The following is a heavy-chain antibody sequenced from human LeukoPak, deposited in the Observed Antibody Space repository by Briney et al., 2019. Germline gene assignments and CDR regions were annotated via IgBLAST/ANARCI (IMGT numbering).Heavy chain of an antibody. Sequence: GGSLRLSCAASGFTFSSYAMSWVRQAPGKGLEWVSTISGSGGNTYYAASVKGRFTISRDNSKNTLYLQMNSLKAEDTAVYYCAKDDEGGCSSTSCYKWFDPWGQGTQVTASS. CDR3: AKDDEGGCSSTSCYKWFDP. V-gene: IGHV3-23*01. D-gene: IGHD2-2*02. CDR1: GFTFSSYA. J-gene: IGHJ5*02. CDR2: ISGSGGNT.